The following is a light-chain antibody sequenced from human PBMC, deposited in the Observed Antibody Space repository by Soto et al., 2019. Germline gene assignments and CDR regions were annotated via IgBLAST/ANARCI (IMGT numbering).Light chain of an antibody. CDR2: AAS. J-gene: IGKJ1*01. CDR1: ENINSY. V-gene: IGKV1-39*01. Sequence: DIQMTQSPSSLSASVEDRVIITCRASENINSYLNWYQQKPGKAPKLLIYAASILQSGVPSRFIGSGSETVFTLTINNLQPEDSATYYCQQSYSRLVTFGQGTKVEIK. CDR3: QQSYSRLVT.